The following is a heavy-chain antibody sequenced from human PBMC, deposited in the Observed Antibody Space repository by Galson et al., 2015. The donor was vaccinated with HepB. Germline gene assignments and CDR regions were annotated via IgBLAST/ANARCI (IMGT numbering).Heavy chain of an antibody. V-gene: IGHV3-21*01. CDR2: ISSIGSYI. D-gene: IGHD6-19*01. CDR1: GFTFSSYS. CDR3: ARDESGAVAGGKSDC. J-gene: IGHJ4*02. Sequence: SLRLSCAASGFTFSSYSMNWVRQAPGKGLEWVSSISSIGSYIYYADSVKGRFTISRDNAKNSLYLQMNSLRAEDSAVYYCARDESGAVAGGKSDCWGQGTLVTVSS.